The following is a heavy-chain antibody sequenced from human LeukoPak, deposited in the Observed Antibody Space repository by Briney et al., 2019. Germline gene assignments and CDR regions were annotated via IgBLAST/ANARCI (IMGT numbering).Heavy chain of an antibody. Sequence: ASVKVSCKASGYTLTSYGISWVRQAPGQGLEWMGWISAYNGNTNYAQKLQGRVTMTTDTSTSTAYMELRSLRSDDTAVYYCARRGYCSGGPCYYYYYGMDVWGQGTTVTVSS. J-gene: IGHJ6*02. CDR3: ARRGYCSGGPCYYYYYGMDV. CDR2: ISAYNGNT. D-gene: IGHD2-15*01. CDR1: GYTLTSYG. V-gene: IGHV1-18*01.